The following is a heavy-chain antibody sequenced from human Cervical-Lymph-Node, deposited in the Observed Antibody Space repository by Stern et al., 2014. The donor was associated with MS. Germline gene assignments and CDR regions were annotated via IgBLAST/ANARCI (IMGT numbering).Heavy chain of an antibody. D-gene: IGHD1-26*01. CDR2: ISTYNGRT. J-gene: IGHJ4*02. CDR3: ARRSGSYSFDY. Sequence: QVQLVESGAEVKKPGASVKVSCKPTGYTFTNYGIYWVRQGPGQGLEWMGWISTYNGRTNYAQKLQGRLTMTRDTSTSTAYMDLRSLTSDDTAVYYCARRSGSYSFDYWGQGTLVTVSS. V-gene: IGHV1-18*01. CDR1: GYTFTNYG.